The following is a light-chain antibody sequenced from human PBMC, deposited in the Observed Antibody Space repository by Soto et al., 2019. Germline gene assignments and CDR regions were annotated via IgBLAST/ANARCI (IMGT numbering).Light chain of an antibody. V-gene: IGKV1-5*03. CDR3: QQYNSYSLT. CDR1: QSVSSW. Sequence: DIQMTQSPSTLSASVGDRVTITCRVSQSVSSWLAWYQQKPGKAPKLLIYKASSLESGVPSRFSGSGSGTEFTLTISSLQPDDFATYYCQQYNSYSLTFGVGTKVEIK. CDR2: KAS. J-gene: IGKJ4*01.